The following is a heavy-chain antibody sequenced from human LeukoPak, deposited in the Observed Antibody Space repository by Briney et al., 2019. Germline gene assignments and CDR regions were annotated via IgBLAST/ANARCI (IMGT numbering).Heavy chain of an antibody. D-gene: IGHD2-2*01. CDR2: IKEDGSEK. CDR1: GFTFNSYW. J-gene: IGHJ2*01. CDR3: ARDAYCSSTSCKEYFDL. V-gene: IGHV3-7*01. Sequence: GGSLRLSCAASGFTFNSYWMSWVRQAPGKGLEWVANIKEDGSEKYYVDSVKGRFTISRDNAKSSLYLQMNSLRAEDTAVYYCARDAYCSSTSCKEYFDLWGRGTLVTVSS.